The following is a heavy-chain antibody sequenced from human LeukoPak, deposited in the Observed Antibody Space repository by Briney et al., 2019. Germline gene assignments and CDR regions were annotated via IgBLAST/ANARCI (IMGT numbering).Heavy chain of an antibody. J-gene: IGHJ3*02. D-gene: IGHD1-1*01. V-gene: IGHV5-10-1*01. CDR1: GYSFTSYW. Sequence: GESLRISCKGSGYSFTSYWIGWVCQMPGKGLEWMGRIDPSDSYTNYSPSFQGHVTISADKSISTAYLQWSSLKASDTAMYYCASPSRTGTTSAHQAFDIWGQGTMVTVSS. CDR2: IDPSDSYT. CDR3: ASPSRTGTTSAHQAFDI.